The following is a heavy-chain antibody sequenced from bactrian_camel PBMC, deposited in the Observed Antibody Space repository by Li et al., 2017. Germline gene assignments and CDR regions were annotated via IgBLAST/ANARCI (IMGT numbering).Heavy chain of an antibody. J-gene: IGHJ4*01. D-gene: IGHD4*01. CDR2: YGGYGRV. Sequence: HVQLVESGGGSVEVGGSLRLSCVASGITYDKPCMGWFRQVPGKERERVATYGGYGRVSYAGSAEGRFTITRDKDNLYLQMDGLRPSDTGTYYCAVRLNSGCPIRARDFEHWGQGTQVTVS. CDR1: GITYDKPC. V-gene: IGHV3S55*01. CDR3: AVRLNSGCPIRARDFEH.